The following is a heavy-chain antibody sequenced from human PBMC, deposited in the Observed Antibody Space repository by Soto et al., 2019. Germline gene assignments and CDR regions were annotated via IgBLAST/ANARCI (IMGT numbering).Heavy chain of an antibody. J-gene: IGHJ4*02. V-gene: IGHV4-59*01. CDR3: ARRHSGYDTNAAFDY. CDR1: GGSFTSYY. D-gene: IGHD5-12*01. Sequence: SETLSLTCAVYGGSFTSYYWSWVRQPPGKGLEWIGYIYYSGTTNYNPSLKSRVTISLDTSKNQFSLKLISVTAADTAVYYCARRHSGYDTNAAFDYWGQGILVTVSS. CDR2: IYYSGTT.